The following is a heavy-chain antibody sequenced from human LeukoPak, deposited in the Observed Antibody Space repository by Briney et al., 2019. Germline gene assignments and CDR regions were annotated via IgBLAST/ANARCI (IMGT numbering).Heavy chain of an antibody. CDR2: INPNSGGT. Sequence: ASVKVSCKASGYTLSSYYVHWVRQAPGQGLEWMGWINPNSGGTNYAQKFQGRVTMTRDTSISTAYMELSRLRSDDTAVYYCARELRITMVRGVTQNWFDPWGQGTLVTVSS. CDR1: GYTLSSYY. J-gene: IGHJ5*02. V-gene: IGHV1-2*02. D-gene: IGHD3-10*01. CDR3: ARELRITMVRGVTQNWFDP.